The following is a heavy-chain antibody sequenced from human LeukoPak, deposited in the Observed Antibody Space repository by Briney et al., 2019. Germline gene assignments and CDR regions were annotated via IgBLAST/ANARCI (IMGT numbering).Heavy chain of an antibody. D-gene: IGHD1-26*01. Sequence: SETLSLTCNVSGDSISSRNSYWGWIRQPPGKGLEWIGSIYYSGNTYYSPSLKSRVSIAVDTSKNQFSLRLSSVTAADTAVYYCAGPSGWFDLWGQGTLVIVSS. J-gene: IGHJ5*02. CDR3: AGPSGWFDL. CDR1: GDSISSRNSY. V-gene: IGHV4-39*01. CDR2: IYYSGNT.